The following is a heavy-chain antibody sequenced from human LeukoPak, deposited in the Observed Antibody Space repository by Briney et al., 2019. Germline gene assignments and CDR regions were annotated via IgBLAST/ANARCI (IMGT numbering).Heavy chain of an antibody. V-gene: IGHV1-69*04. CDR3: ARDRDIVVVPAASPLGY. J-gene: IGHJ4*02. Sequence: GASVKVSCKASGGIFSSYAISWVRQAPGQGLEWMGRIIPILGIANYAQKLQGRVTMTTDTSTSTAYMELRSLRSDDTAVYYCARDRDIVVVPAASPLGYWGQETLVTVSS. CDR2: IIPILGIA. D-gene: IGHD2-2*01. CDR1: GGIFSSYA.